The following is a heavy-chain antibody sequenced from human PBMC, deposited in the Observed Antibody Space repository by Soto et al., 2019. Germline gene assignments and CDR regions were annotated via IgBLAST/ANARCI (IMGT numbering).Heavy chain of an antibody. J-gene: IGHJ4*02. V-gene: IGHV3-23*01. D-gene: IGHD4-17*01. CDR1: GFTFSSYA. CDR2: ISGSGGST. Sequence: EVQLLESGGGLVQPGGSLRLSCAASGFTFSSYAMSWVRQAPGKGLEWVSAISGSGGSTYYADSVKGRFTISRDNSKNTLNLQMNSLRAEDTAVYYCAKVQVGTTVTTYYFDYWGQGTLVTVSS. CDR3: AKVQVGTTVTTYYFDY.